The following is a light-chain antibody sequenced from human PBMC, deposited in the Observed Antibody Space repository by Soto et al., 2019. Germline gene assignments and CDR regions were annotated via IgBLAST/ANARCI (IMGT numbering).Light chain of an antibody. CDR1: SGDVGGYNY. CDR3: SSYTSSTTLV. J-gene: IGLJ2*01. Sequence: QSVLTQPASVSGSPGQSITISCAGTSGDVGGYNYVSWYQQHPGKAPKLVIFDVSIRPSGVSHRFSGSKSGNTASLTISGLQAGDEADYYCSSYTSSTTLVFGGGTKVTVL. V-gene: IGLV2-14*03. CDR2: DVS.